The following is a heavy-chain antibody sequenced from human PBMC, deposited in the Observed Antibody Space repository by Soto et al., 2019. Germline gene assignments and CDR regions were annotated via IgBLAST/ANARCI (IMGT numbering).Heavy chain of an antibody. V-gene: IGHV2-70*11. Sequence: SGPTLVKPTQTLTLTCTFSGFSLSTSGMCVSWIRQPPGKALEWLARIDWDDDKYYSTSMKTRLTISKDTSKNQVVLTMTHMDPVNTATYYYARMITAGTKFDYWGQGTLVTVSS. CDR1: GFSLSTSGMC. D-gene: IGHD6-13*01. CDR2: IDWDDDK. J-gene: IGHJ4*02. CDR3: ARMITAGTKFDY.